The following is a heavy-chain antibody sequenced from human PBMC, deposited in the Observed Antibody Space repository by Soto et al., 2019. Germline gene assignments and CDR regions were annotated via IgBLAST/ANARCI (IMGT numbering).Heavy chain of an antibody. J-gene: IGHJ4*02. V-gene: IGHV4-61*01. CDR2: VYHTGRT. CDR3: ARDFAYFDS. CDR1: GGSFKSGSYS. D-gene: IGHD3-3*01. Sequence: PSETLSLTCTVSGGSFKSGSYSWSWIRQPTGQGLEWIGYVYHTGRTSYTPSLKSRVPISMDTSKNQFSLNLDSVTAADTAVYFCARDFAYFDSWGQGTLVTVSS.